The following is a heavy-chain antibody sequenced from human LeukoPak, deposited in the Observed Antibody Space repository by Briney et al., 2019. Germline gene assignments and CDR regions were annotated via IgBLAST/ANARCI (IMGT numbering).Heavy chain of an antibody. D-gene: IGHD5-12*01. V-gene: IGHV3-7*03. Sequence: GGSLRLSCAASGFTFSSHWMNWVRQAPGKGLEWVAQIKQYGREIYYLDSVKGRLTISRDDADNSGFLQMNSLRVEDTAVYYCATDRGALWGQGTLVTVSS. CDR2: IKQYGREI. CDR1: GFTFSSHW. J-gene: IGHJ4*02. CDR3: ATDRGAL.